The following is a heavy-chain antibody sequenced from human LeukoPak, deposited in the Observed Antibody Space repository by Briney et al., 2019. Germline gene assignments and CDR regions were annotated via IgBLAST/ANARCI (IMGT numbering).Heavy chain of an antibody. V-gene: IGHV1-3*01. D-gene: IGHD3-10*01. J-gene: IGHJ4*02. CDR3: ARGLLWFGELSSPGY. CDR2: INAGNGNT. CDR1: GYTFTSYG. Sequence: ASVKVSCKASGYTFTSYGISWVRQAPGQRLEWMGWINAGNGNTKYSQKFQGRVTITRDTSASTAYMELSSLRSEDTAVYYCARGLLWFGELSSPGYWGQGTLVTVSS.